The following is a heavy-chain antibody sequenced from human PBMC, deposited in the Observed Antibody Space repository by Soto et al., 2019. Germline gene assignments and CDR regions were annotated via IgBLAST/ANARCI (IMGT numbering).Heavy chain of an antibody. CDR2: IKSKTDGGTT. CDR1: GFTFSNAW. V-gene: IGHV3-15*01. D-gene: IGHD3-22*01. J-gene: IGHJ4*02. Sequence: GGALRLSCAASGFTFSNAWMSWVRLAPGKGLEWVGRIKSKTDGGTTDYAAPVKGRFTISRDDSKNTLYLQMNSLKTEDTAVYYCTTEYYYDSSGYYSFDYWGQGTLVTVSS. CDR3: TTEYYYDSSGYYSFDY.